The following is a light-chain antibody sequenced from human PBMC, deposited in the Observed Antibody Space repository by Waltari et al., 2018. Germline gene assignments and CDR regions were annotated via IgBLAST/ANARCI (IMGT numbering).Light chain of an antibody. CDR2: WAS. CDR3: HQYYSPPFT. V-gene: IGKV4-1*01. J-gene: IGKJ2*01. CDR1: QSVLYSSNNKNQ. Sequence: DIVMTQSPESLAVSLGERATINCKSSQSVLYSSNNKNQLAWYQQKPGQPPKLLLYWASTRESGVPDRFSGSGSETDFTLTISSLQAEDVAVYYCHQYYSPPFTFGQGTKLEIK.